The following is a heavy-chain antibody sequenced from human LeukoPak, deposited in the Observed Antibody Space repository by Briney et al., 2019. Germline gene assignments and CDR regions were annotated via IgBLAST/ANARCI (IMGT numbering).Heavy chain of an antibody. J-gene: IGHJ4*02. D-gene: IGHD2-15*01. CDR1: GFTFSSYA. CDR3: AKSGVLAAIGEYFDY. Sequence: GGSLRLSCAASGFTFSSYAMSWVRQAPGKGLEWVSVTSGTGGRTYYADSVKGRFTISRDNSKNTLYLQVNSLRAEDTAVYYCAKSGVLAAIGEYFDYWGQGTLVTVSS. CDR2: TSGTGGRT. V-gene: IGHV3-23*01.